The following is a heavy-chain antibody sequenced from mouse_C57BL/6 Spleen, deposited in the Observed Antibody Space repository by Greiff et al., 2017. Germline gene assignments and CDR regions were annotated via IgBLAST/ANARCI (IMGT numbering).Heavy chain of an antibody. J-gene: IGHJ4*01. Sequence: VQLQQSGAELMKPGASVKLSCKATGYTFTGYWIEWVKQRPGHGLQWIGEILPGSGSTNYNEKFKGKATFTADTSSNTDYMQLSSLTTEDSAIYYCARISYSNYESYAMDYWGQGTSVTVSS. CDR2: ILPGSGST. CDR1: GYTFTGYW. CDR3: ARISYSNYESYAMDY. D-gene: IGHD2-5*01. V-gene: IGHV1-9*01.